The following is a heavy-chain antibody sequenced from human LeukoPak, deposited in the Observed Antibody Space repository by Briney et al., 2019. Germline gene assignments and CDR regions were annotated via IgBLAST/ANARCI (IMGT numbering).Heavy chain of an antibody. CDR1: GFTFDDYA. Sequence: GGSLRLSCAASGFTFDDYAMHWVRQAPGKGLEWVSGISWNSGSIDYADSVKGRFTISRDNAKSSLYLQMNSLRAEDTALYYRAKDRMTSGWYFVGYWGQGTLVTVSS. CDR2: ISWNSGSI. J-gene: IGHJ4*02. CDR3: AKDRMTSGWYFVGY. D-gene: IGHD6-19*01. V-gene: IGHV3-9*01.